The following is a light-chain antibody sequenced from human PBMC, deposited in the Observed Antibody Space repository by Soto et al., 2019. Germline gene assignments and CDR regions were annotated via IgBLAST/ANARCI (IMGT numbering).Light chain of an antibody. V-gene: IGLV1-40*01. CDR3: QSYDSSLSGQRV. J-gene: IGLJ1*01. CDR2: GNS. CDR1: SSNIGAGYD. Sequence: QAVVTQPPSVSGAPGQRVTISCTGSSSNIGAGYDVHWYQQLPGTAPKLLIYGNSNRPSGVPDRFSGSKSGTSASLAITGLQAEDEADYYCQSYDSSLSGQRVFGTGTKLTVL.